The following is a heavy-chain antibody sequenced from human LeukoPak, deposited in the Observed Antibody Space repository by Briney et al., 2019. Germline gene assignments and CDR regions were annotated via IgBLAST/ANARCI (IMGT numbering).Heavy chain of an antibody. J-gene: IGHJ4*02. D-gene: IGHD3-9*01. CDR3: AKDQLGATYYDILTGLDY. CDR1: RFTFISYS. Sequence: GGSLRLSCAASRFTFISYSMNWVRQAPGKGLEWVAFIRYDGSNKYYADSVKGRFTISRDNSKNTLYLQMNSLRAEDTAVYYCAKDQLGATYYDILTGLDYWGQGTLVTVSS. V-gene: IGHV3-30*02. CDR2: IRYDGSNK.